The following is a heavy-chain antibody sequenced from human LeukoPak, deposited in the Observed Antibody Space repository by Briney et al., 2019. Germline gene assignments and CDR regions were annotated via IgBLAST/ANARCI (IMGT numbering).Heavy chain of an antibody. CDR3: ARVGPLVYYYMDV. J-gene: IGHJ6*03. CDR1: GFTFSSYW. Sequence: GGSLRLSCAASGFTFSSYWMNWVRQAPGKGLEWAANIKQDGSEKYYVDSVKGRFTISRDNAKNSLYLQMNSLRAEDTAVYYCARVGPLVYYYMDVWGKGTTVTVSS. V-gene: IGHV3-7*01. D-gene: IGHD3-16*01. CDR2: IKQDGSEK.